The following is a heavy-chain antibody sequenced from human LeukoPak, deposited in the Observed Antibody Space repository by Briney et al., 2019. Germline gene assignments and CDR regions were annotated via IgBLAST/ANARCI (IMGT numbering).Heavy chain of an antibody. V-gene: IGHV3-23*01. CDR3: ATESTYSSGQYYFDY. Sequence: GGSLRLSCAASGFTFSNYAMNWVRQAPGKGLEWVSAISDSGRTYYADSVKGRFTISRDNSKNTLYLQMNSLRAEDTAVYYCATESTYSSGQYYFDYWGQGTLVTVSS. D-gene: IGHD6-19*01. CDR1: GFTFSNYA. CDR2: ISDSGRT. J-gene: IGHJ4*02.